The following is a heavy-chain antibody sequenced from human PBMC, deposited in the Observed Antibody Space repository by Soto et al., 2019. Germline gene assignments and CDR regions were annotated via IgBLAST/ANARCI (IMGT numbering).Heavy chain of an antibody. CDR1: VYSFSSYW. Sequence: GESLKISCKGSVYSFSSYWIGWVRQRPGKGLEWMGIIYPGDSDTTYSPSFQGQVTISADKSISTAYLQWSSLKASDTAMYYCARPTNRGKYYYGMDVWGQGTTVTVSS. J-gene: IGHJ6*02. V-gene: IGHV5-51*01. CDR2: IYPGDSDT. D-gene: IGHD2-8*01. CDR3: ARPTNRGKYYYGMDV.